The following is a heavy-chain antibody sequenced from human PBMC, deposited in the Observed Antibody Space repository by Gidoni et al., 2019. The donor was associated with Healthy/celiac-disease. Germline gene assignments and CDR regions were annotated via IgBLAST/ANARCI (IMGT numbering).Heavy chain of an antibody. D-gene: IGHD1-1*01. J-gene: IGHJ4*02. CDR3: AREPRRGNWNYVDY. Sequence: QVQLVQSGAEVKKPGSSVNFSCKASGGTFSGYAISWVRQAPGQGLEWMGGFNPIFSTANYAQKFQGRVTITADESTSTAYMGLSSLRSENTAVYYCAREPRRGNWNYVDYWGQGTLVTVSS. CDR2: FNPIFSTA. CDR1: GGTFSGYA. V-gene: IGHV1-69*12.